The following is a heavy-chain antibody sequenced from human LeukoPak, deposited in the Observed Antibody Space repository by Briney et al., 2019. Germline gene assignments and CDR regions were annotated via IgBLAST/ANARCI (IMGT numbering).Heavy chain of an antibody. CDR3: ARTQTPGIAAAGTIYYYYMDV. CDR1: GFTFDDYG. CDR2: INWNGGST. D-gene: IGHD6-13*01. V-gene: IGHV3-20*04. Sequence: GGSLRLSCAASGFTFDDYGMSWVRQAPGKGLEWVSGINWNGGSTGHADSVKGRFTISRDNAKNSLYLQMNSLRAEDTALYYCARTQTPGIAAAGTIYYYYMDVWGKGTTVTVSS. J-gene: IGHJ6*03.